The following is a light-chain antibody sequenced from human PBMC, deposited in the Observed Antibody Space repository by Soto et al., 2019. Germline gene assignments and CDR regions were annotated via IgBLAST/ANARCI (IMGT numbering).Light chain of an antibody. J-gene: IGKJ3*01. CDR1: QGISSA. CDR2: DAS. Sequence: AIQLTQSPSSLSASVGDRVTITCLASQGISSALAWYPQTPGKPPNLLIYDASRLEIGVPSRFSGSGSVTDFTLVISSLQPEDFATYYCQQFNNYPFTFGPGTKVDIK. CDR3: QQFNNYPFT. V-gene: IGKV1D-13*01.